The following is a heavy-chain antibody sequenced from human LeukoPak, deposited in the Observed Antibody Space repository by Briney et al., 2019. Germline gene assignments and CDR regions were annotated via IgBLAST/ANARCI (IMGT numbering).Heavy chain of an antibody. CDR3: AREISSTSCYTCWFDP. CDR2: ICTSGST. V-gene: IGHV4-61*02. D-gene: IGHD2-2*02. CDR1: GGSISSGSYD. J-gene: IGHJ5*02. Sequence: PSQTLSLKCTVSGGSISSGSYDWSWIRQPAGKGLEWIGRICTSGSTNYNPSLKSRVTISVDTSKNQFSLKLSSVTAADTAVYYCAREISSTSCYTCWFDPWGQGTLVTVPS.